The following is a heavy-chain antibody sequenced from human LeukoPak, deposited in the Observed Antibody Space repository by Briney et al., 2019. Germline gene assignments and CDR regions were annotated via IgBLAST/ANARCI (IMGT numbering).Heavy chain of an antibody. CDR2: IYSGSNT. V-gene: IGHV3-53*01. CDR3: ARSPGGNPDY. D-gene: IGHD4-23*01. CDR1: GFTVSSSY. J-gene: IGHJ4*02. Sequence: PGGSLRLSCVLSGFTVSSSYMAWVRQAPGKGLEWVSVIYSGSNTYYADSVKGRFTISRDNSENTVYLQMNSLRAEDTAVYYCARSPGGNPDYWGQGTLVTVSS.